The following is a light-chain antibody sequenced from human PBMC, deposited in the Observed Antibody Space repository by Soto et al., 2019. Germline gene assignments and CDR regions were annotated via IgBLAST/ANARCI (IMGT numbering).Light chain of an antibody. V-gene: IGLV2-11*01. J-gene: IGLJ1*01. CDR3: CSYAGSPRYV. CDR2: DVS. Sequence: QSALTQPRSVSGSPGQSVTISCTETSSDVGYYNYVSWYQQYPGKAPKVIIYDVSERPSGVPDRFSGSKSGNTASLTISGLQAEDEADYYCCSYAGSPRYVFGTGTKLTVL. CDR1: SSDVGYYNY.